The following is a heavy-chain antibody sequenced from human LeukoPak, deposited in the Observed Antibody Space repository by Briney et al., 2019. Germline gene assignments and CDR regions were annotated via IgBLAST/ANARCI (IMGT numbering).Heavy chain of an antibody. D-gene: IGHD3-22*01. CDR3: ARDLYDSGAYSSPIDY. Sequence: GGSLRLSCAAYGFTLSSHSMNWVRQAPGKGLEWVSSISSSSSYIHSADSVKGRFTISRDNAKNSLYRQMSSLRAEDTAVYYCARDLYDSGAYSSPIDYWGQGTLVTVSS. J-gene: IGHJ4*02. CDR1: GFTLSSHS. V-gene: IGHV3-21*01. CDR2: ISSSSSYI.